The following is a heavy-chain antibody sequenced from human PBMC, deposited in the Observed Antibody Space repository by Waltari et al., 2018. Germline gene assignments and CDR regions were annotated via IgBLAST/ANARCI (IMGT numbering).Heavy chain of an antibody. J-gene: IGHJ4*02. Sequence: QVQLQESGPGLVKPSETLSLTCAVSGYSISSGYYWGWIRQAAGKGLEWIVRIPASGTTDYNPSLRSRVTMSVDTSKNQLSLKLRSVTAADTAVYYCVRDRGRLTADYWGQGTLVTVSS. V-gene: IGHV4-38-2*02. CDR3: VRDRGRLTADY. D-gene: IGHD3-10*01. CDR1: GYSISSGYY. CDR2: IPASGTT.